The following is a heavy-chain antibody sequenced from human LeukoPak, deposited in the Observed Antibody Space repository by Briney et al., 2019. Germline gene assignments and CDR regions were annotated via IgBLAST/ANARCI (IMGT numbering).Heavy chain of an antibody. V-gene: IGHV4-34*01. Sequence: SETLSLTCAVYGGSFSGYYWSWIRQPPGKGLEWIGEINHSGSTNYNPSLKSRVTISVDTSKNQFSLELSSVTAADTAVYYCARGSVLLWFGELSHGMDVWGKGTTVTVSS. CDR3: ARGSVLLWFGELSHGMDV. CDR1: GGSFSGYY. CDR2: INHSGST. J-gene: IGHJ6*04. D-gene: IGHD3-10*01.